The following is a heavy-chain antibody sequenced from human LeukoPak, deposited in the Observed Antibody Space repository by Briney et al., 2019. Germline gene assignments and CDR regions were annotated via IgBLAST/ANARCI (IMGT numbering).Heavy chain of an antibody. CDR3: ARDYDFWSGFFDY. D-gene: IGHD3-3*01. V-gene: IGHV3-74*01. Sequence: PGGSLRLSCAASGFTFSNYWTHWVRQAPGKGLVWVSRINSDGSSTSYADSVKGRFTISRDNAKNTLSLQMNSLRAEDTAVYYCARDYDFWSGFFDYWGQGTLVTVSS. CDR1: GFTFSNYW. J-gene: IGHJ4*02. CDR2: INSDGSST.